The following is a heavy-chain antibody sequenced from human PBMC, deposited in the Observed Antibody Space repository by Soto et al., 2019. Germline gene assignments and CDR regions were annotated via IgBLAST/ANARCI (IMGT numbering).Heavy chain of an antibody. V-gene: IGHV1-69*01. CDR1: GGSFSKYG. Sequence: QVQLVQSGAEVKMPGSSVRVSCKASGGSFSKYGISWVRQAPGQGLEWMGGIIPMFGIGNYAEKFLGRVTITADESTSTSHMELSSLRSEDTAVYFCARGDRENSFYAMDVWGHGTTVTVSS. D-gene: IGHD1-26*01. CDR2: IIPMFGIG. CDR3: ARGDRENSFYAMDV. J-gene: IGHJ6*01.